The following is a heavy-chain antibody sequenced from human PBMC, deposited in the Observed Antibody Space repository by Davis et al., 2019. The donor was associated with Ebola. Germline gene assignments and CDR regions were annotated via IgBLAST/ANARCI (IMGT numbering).Heavy chain of an antibody. J-gene: IGHJ4*02. Sequence: ASVKVSCKASGYTFTSYGISWVRQAPGQGLEWMGWISAYNGNTNYAQKLQGRVTMTTGTSTSTAYMELSSLRSEDTAVYYCARDLGIAVAGTGDYWGQGTLVTVSS. CDR2: ISAYNGNT. V-gene: IGHV1-18*01. D-gene: IGHD6-19*01. CDR1: GYTFTSYG. CDR3: ARDLGIAVAGTGDY.